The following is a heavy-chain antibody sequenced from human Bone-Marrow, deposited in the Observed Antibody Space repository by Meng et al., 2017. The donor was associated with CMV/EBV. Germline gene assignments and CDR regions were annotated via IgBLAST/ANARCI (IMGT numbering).Heavy chain of an antibody. J-gene: IGHJ3*02. CDR3: TRPSYCSGGSCYSASDAFDI. V-gene: IGHV3-73*01. D-gene: IGHD2-15*01. CDR2: ISNRADSHAR. CDR1: GLRFSGSA. Sequence: GESLKISCAASGLRFSGSAIHWVRLPSGRGLEWVARISNRADSHARVYAASVKGRFTVSRDDSKNTAYLQMNSLKTEDTAVYYCTRPSYCSGGSCYSASDAFDIWGQGTMVTVSS.